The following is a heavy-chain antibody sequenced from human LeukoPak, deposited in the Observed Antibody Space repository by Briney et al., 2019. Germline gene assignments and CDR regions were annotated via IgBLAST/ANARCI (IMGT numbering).Heavy chain of an antibody. V-gene: IGHV3-23*01. CDR2: IGNSDET. CDR1: GFMFSSYW. D-gene: IGHD6-19*01. J-gene: IGHJ4*02. Sequence: GGSLRLSCAASGFMFSSYWMSWVRQAPGMGLEWVAAIGNSDETYYADAVKGRFTISRDNSKNTLYLQMNSLRAEDTAVYYCARVPLYSSGWYALDYWGQGTLVTVSS. CDR3: ARVPLYSSGWYALDY.